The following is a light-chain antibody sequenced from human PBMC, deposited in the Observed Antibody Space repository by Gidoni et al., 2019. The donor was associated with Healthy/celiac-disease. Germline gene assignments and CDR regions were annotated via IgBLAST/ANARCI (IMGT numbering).Light chain of an antibody. J-gene: IGKJ5*01. Sequence: EIVFTQSPGTLSLSPGERATLSCRASQSVSSSYLAWYQQKPGQAPRLLIYGASSRATGIPDRFSGSGSGTDFTLTISRLEPEDFAVYYCQQYGSSPPITFXQXTRLEIK. CDR3: QQYGSSPPIT. CDR1: QSVSSSY. CDR2: GAS. V-gene: IGKV3-20*01.